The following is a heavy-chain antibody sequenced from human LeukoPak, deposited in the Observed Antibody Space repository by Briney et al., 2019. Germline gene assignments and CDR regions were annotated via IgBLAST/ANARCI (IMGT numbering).Heavy chain of an antibody. D-gene: IGHD6-19*01. J-gene: IGHJ5*02. CDR2: ISGSGGST. CDR3: ATNPSAAVAA. Sequence: GGSLRLSCAASGFTFSSYAMSWVRQAPGKGLEWVSAISGSGGSTYYADSVKGRLTISRDNAKNSLYLQINSLRVEDTAVYYCATNPSAAVAAWGQGTLVTVSP. V-gene: IGHV3-23*01. CDR1: GFTFSSYA.